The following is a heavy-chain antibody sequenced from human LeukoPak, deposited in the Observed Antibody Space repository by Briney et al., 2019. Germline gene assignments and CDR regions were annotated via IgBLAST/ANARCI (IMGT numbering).Heavy chain of an antibody. Sequence: GGSLRLSCAASGFTFNSYSMNWVRQAPGKGLEWVSSISSSSSYIYYADSVTVRFTISRDNAKNSLYLQMNRLRPEETAVYYCARDLGHYYGSGSYYCWGQGTMVTASS. CDR1: GFTFNSYS. V-gene: IGHV3-21*01. D-gene: IGHD3-10*01. CDR2: ISSSSSYI. CDR3: ARDLGHYYGSGSYYC. J-gene: IGHJ3*01.